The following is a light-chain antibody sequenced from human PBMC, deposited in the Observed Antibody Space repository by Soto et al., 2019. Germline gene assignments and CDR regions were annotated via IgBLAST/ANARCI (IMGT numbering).Light chain of an antibody. CDR1: SGSIAANY. CDR3: QSYDSDIFYV. Sequence: NFMLTQPHSVSESPGKTITISCTRSSGSIAANYVQWYQQRPGSAPTTVIYENKQRPSGVPDRFSGSIDSSSNSASLTISGLETEDEADYYCQSYDSDIFYVFGIGTKVTVL. V-gene: IGLV6-57*04. J-gene: IGLJ1*01. CDR2: ENK.